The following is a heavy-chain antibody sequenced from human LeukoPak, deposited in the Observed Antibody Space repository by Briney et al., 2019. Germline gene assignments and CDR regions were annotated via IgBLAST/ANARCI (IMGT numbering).Heavy chain of an antibody. CDR2: INPNSGGT. V-gene: IGHV1-2*06. J-gene: IGHJ4*02. CDR3: ARETDSSSWYGY. D-gene: IGHD6-13*01. CDR1: GGTFSSYA. Sequence: ASVKVSCKASGGTFSSYAISWVRQAPGQGLEWMGRINPNSGGTNYAQKFQGRVTMTRDTSISTAYMELSRLRSDDTAVYYCARETDSSSWYGYWGQGTLVTVSS.